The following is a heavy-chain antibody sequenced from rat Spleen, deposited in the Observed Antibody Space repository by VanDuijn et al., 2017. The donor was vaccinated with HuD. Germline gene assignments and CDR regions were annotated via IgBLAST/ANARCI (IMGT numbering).Heavy chain of an antibody. CDR3: ARRPYYYGAYYPFAY. Sequence: EVQLVESGGGLVQPGRSLKLSCAASGFTFSDYNMAWVRQAPKKGLEWVATISYDGRSSYYRDSVKGRFTISRDDAKSTLYLQMDSLRSEDTATYYCARRPYYYGAYYPFAYWGQGVMVTVSS. V-gene: IGHV5-7*01. D-gene: IGHD1-12*02. J-gene: IGHJ2*01. CDR2: ISYDGRSS. CDR1: GFTFSDYN.